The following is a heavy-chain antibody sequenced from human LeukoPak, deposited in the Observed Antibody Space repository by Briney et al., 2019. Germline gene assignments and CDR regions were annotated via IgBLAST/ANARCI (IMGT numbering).Heavy chain of an antibody. CDR3: AKDWAMVPQSFFDY. J-gene: IGHJ4*02. CDR2: ISGSGGST. CDR1: GFTFDSYA. Sequence: GGSLRLSCAASGFTFDSYAMTWVRQAPGEGLEWVSGISGSGGSTYYADSVKGRFTISRDNSKNTLYLQMNSLRAEDTAVYYCAKDWAMVPQSFFDYWGQGTLVAVSS. D-gene: IGHD3-10*01. V-gene: IGHV3-23*01.